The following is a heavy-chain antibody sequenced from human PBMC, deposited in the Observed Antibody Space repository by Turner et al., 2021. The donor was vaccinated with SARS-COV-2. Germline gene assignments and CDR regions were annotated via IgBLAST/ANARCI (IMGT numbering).Heavy chain of an antibody. CDR2: ISSSSSYI. D-gene: IGHD3-22*01. J-gene: IGHJ4*02. V-gene: IGHV3-21*01. Sequence: EVQLVESGGGLVKPGGSLRLSCAASGFTFSSYSMNWVRQAPGKGLEWVSSISSSSSYIYYADSVKGRFTISRDNAKNSLYLQMNSLRAEDTAVYYCARVLRTYYYDSSGYYPGAVDYWGQGTLVTVSS. CDR1: GFTFSSYS. CDR3: ARVLRTYYYDSSGYYPGAVDY.